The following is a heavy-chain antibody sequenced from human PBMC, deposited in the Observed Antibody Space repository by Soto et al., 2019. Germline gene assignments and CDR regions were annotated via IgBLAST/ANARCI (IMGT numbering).Heavy chain of an antibody. J-gene: IGHJ1*01. Sequence: GGSLRLSCAASGFTFSDYYMSWIRQAPGKGLEWVSYISSSGSTIYYADSVKGRFTISRDNAKNSLYLQMNSLRAEDTAVYYCARGPSYCSGGSCYPNAEYFQHWGQGTLVTVSS. CDR3: ARGPSYCSGGSCYPNAEYFQH. CDR2: ISSSGSTI. CDR1: GFTFSDYY. V-gene: IGHV3-11*01. D-gene: IGHD2-15*01.